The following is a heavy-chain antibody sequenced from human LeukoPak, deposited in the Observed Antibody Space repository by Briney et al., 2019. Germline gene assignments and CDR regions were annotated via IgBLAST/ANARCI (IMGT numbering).Heavy chain of an antibody. CDR3: ATYDTPFDP. J-gene: IGHJ5*02. Sequence: GGSLRLSCAASGFTFSSYGMHWVRQAPGKGLEWVAVISYDGSNKYYADSVKGRFTISRDNSKNTLYLQMNSLRAEDTAVYYCATYDTPFDPWGQGTLVTVSS. D-gene: IGHD3-22*01. CDR2: ISYDGSNK. V-gene: IGHV3-30*03. CDR1: GFTFSSYG.